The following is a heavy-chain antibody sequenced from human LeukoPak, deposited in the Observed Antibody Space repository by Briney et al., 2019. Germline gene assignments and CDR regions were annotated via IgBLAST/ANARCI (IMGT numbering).Heavy chain of an antibody. D-gene: IGHD3-22*01. V-gene: IGHV4-34*01. CDR1: GGSFSGYY. CDR2: INHSGST. J-gene: IGHJ4*02. CDR3: ARGRCELNSCGYYDSSGPITHARFYY. Sequence: PSETLSLTCAVYGGSFSGYYWSWIRQPPGKGLEWIGEINHSGSTNYNPSLKSRVTISVDTSKNQFSLKLSSVTAADTAVYYCARGRCELNSCGYYDSSGPITHARFYYWGQGTLVTVSS.